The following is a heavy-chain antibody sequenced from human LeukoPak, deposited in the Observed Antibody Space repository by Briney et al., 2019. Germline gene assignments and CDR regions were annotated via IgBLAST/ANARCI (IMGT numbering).Heavy chain of an antibody. J-gene: IGHJ4*02. V-gene: IGHV3-48*01. CDR1: GLTISSYS. CDR3: RDPFDY. CDR2: ISSSSSTI. Sequence: PGGSLRLSCAASGLTISSYSMNWVRQAPGKGLQWVSYISSSSSTIYYADSVRGRFTISRDNAKNSLYLQMNSLRTEDTAVYYCRDPFDYWGQGTLVTVSS.